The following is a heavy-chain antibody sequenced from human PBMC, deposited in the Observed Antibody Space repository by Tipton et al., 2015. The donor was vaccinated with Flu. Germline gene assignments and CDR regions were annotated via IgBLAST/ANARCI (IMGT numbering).Heavy chain of an antibody. D-gene: IGHD1-26*01. V-gene: IGHV3-21*01. J-gene: IGHJ5*02. CDR3: ARDGGSYSRWFDP. Sequence: SLRLSCTASAFTFRTYSMNWVRQAPGKGLEWVSSLSSYSDYIYYAASVKGRFTISRDNAKNSLYLQMNSLRDEDTGVYYCARDGGSYSRWFDPWGQGTLVIVSS. CDR1: AFTFRTYS. CDR2: LSSYSDYI.